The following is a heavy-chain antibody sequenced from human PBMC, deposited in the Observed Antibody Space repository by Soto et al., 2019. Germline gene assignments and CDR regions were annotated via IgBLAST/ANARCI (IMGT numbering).Heavy chain of an antibody. J-gene: IGHJ6*02. CDR2: IYYSGNT. V-gene: IGHV4-30-4*01. CDR1: GDSIRSGDYY. CDR3: ARAAGYYYHGMDV. Sequence: SETLSLTCSVTGDSIRSGDYYWNWIRQSPGKGLEWIGRIYYSGNTYYKPSLKSRFTISVDTSKNQFSLKVTSVTAADTAVYYCARAAGYYYHGMDVWGQGTTVTV.